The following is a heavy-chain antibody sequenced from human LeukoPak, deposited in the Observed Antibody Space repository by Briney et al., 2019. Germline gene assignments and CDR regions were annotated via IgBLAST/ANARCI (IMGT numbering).Heavy chain of an antibody. J-gene: IGHJ4*02. CDR2: IYTSGST. CDR3: ARDRRSHVGTLDY. Sequence: PSETLSLTCTVSGASISSGSYYWSWIRQPAGKGLEWIGRIYTSGSTNYNPSLKSRVTISVDTSKNQFSLKLSSVTAADTAVYYCARDRRSHVGTLDYWGQGTLVTVSS. V-gene: IGHV4-61*02. CDR1: GASISSGSYY. D-gene: IGHD1-14*01.